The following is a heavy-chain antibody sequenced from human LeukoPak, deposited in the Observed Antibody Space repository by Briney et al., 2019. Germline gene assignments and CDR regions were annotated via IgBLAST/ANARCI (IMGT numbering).Heavy chain of an antibody. CDR3: AKDRTVGASYWYFDL. CDR1: GFTFTHYA. Sequence: GGSLRLSCIASGFTFTHYAMTWVRQAPGKGLEWVSDISASGSTIHYADSVKGRFTVSRDSSRNTLFLHMNTLRAEDTAIYYCAKDRTVGASYWYFDLWGRGTLVTVSS. J-gene: IGHJ2*01. V-gene: IGHV3-23*01. CDR2: ISASGSTI. D-gene: IGHD1-26*01.